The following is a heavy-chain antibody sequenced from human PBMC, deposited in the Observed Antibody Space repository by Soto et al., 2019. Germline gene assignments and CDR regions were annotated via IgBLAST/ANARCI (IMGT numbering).Heavy chain of an antibody. CDR1: GYTFTSYG. D-gene: IGHD6-6*01. Sequence: ASVKVSCKASGYTFTSYGISWVRQAPGQGLEWMGWISAYNGNTNYAQKLQGRVTMTTDTSTSTAYMELRSLRSDDTAVYYCARSKSIAARLVGAFDIWGQGTMVTVSS. J-gene: IGHJ3*02. CDR2: ISAYNGNT. CDR3: ARSKSIAARLVGAFDI. V-gene: IGHV1-18*01.